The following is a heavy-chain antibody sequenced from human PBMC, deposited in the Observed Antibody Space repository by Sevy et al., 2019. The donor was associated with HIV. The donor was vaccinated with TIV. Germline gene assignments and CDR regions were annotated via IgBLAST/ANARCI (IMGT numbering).Heavy chain of an antibody. V-gene: IGHV3-9*01. CDR1: GFTFDDFA. Sequence: GGSLRLSCAASGFTFDDFAMHWVRQVPGKGREWVSGLNWDSGSVAYADSVKGRFTISRDNAKNALFLQMNSLRAEDTALYYCAKDIGATGIAVVANWGQGIHVTVSS. CDR2: LNWDSGSV. D-gene: IGHD6-19*01. CDR3: AKDIGATGIAVVAN. J-gene: IGHJ4*02.